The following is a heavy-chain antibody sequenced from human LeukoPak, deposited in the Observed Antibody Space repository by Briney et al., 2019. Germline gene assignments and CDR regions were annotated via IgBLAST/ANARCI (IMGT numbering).Heavy chain of an antibody. CDR3: ARALYVAYFDY. Sequence: SETLSLTCTVSGGSISSGGYSWSWIRQHPGKGLEWIGYIYYSGSTYYNPSLKSRVTISVDTSKNQFSLKLSSVTAADTAVYYCARALYVAYFDYWGQGTLVTVSS. J-gene: IGHJ4*02. V-gene: IGHV4-31*03. CDR2: IYYSGST. CDR1: GGSISSGGYS. D-gene: IGHD2/OR15-2a*01.